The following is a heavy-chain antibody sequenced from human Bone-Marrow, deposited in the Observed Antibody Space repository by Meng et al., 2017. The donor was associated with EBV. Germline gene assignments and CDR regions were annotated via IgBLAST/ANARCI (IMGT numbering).Heavy chain of an antibody. J-gene: IGHJ4*02. CDR3: AHRRSDSGWFGY. CDR2: IYWDDET. D-gene: IGHD6-19*01. Sequence: QITVNESGPTVINPTQTLTLTCTFSGFSLSTSGMGVAWIRQPPGKALEWLALIYWDDETRYSPALKNRLTVTKDSSKNQVVFRMANLDPADTATYYCAHRRSDSGWFGYWGQGTLVTVSS. V-gene: IGHV2-5*02. CDR1: GFSLSTSGMG.